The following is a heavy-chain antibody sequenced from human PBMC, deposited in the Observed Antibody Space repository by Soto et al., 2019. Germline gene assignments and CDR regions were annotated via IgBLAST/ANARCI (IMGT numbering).Heavy chain of an antibody. D-gene: IGHD4-4*01. V-gene: IGHV1-69*01. CDR2: IIPMYNKP. CDR3: ARGYSGRDYYAMDV. J-gene: IGHJ6*02. CDR1: GGTFTTYA. Sequence: QVQLVQSGAEVKKPGSSVRVSCQASGGTFTTYAFNWVRQAPGQGLEWMRGIIPMYNKPNYAPNFLGRVTISADPSTSTAYMELSTLRSEDTAVYFCARGYSGRDYYAMDVCGQGTKVTVSS.